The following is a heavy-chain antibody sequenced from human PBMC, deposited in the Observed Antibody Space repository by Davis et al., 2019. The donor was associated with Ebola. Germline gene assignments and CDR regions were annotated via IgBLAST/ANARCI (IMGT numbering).Heavy chain of an antibody. CDR1: GYTFTSYG. CDR2: ISAYNGNT. J-gene: IGHJ4*02. V-gene: IGHV1-18*01. CDR3: ARDRVAYYFDY. Sequence: AASVTVSCKASGYTFTSYGISWVRQAPGRGLEWMGWISAYNGNTNYAQKLQGRVTMTTDTSTSTAYMELRSLRSDDTAVYYCARDRVAYYFDYWGQGTLVTVSS.